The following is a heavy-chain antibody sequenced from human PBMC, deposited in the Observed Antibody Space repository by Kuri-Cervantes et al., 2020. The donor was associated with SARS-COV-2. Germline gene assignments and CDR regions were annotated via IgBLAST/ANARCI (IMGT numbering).Heavy chain of an antibody. D-gene: IGHD6-6*01. Sequence: ASVKVSCKASGYTFTSYGISWVRQAPGQGLEWMGWISAYNGNTNYAQKLQGRVTMTTDTSTSTAYMELRSLRSDDTAVYYCARGSSSSSNYYYYGTDVWGQGTTVTVSS. CDR1: GYTFTSYG. CDR2: ISAYNGNT. V-gene: IGHV1-18*04. J-gene: IGHJ6*02. CDR3: ARGSSSSSNYYYYGTDV.